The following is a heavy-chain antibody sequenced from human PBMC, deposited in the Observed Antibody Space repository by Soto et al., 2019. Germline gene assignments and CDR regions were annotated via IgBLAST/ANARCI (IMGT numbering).Heavy chain of an antibody. D-gene: IGHD4-4*01. CDR2: IIPIFGTA. CDR3: ARDGGVYDYSPFDY. CDR1: GGTFSSYA. V-gene: IGHV1-69*12. Sequence: QVQLVQSGAEVKKPGSSVKVSCKASGGTFSSYAISWVRQAPGQGLEWMGGIIPIFGTANYAQKFQGRVTNTGDESKSTAYMEVSSLRSEDTAVYYCARDGGVYDYSPFDYWGQGTLVTVSS. J-gene: IGHJ4*02.